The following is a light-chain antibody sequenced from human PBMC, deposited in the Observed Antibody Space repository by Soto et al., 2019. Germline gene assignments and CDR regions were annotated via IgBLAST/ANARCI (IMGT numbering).Light chain of an antibody. CDR2: GAS. J-gene: IGKJ2*01. V-gene: IGKV1-5*01. Sequence: DIQMTQSPSTLSGSVGDRVTITCRASQSISSYLNWYQQKPGKAPKVLIYGASSLQSGVPSRFSGSGSGREFTLTISSLQPDDFATYYCQQYNSHWATFGQGTKVDIK. CDR1: QSISSY. CDR3: QQYNSHWAT.